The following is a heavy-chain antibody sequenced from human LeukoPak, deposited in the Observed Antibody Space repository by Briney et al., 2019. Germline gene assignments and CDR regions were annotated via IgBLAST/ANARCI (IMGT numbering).Heavy chain of an antibody. V-gene: IGHV4-38-2*02. CDR1: GYSISSGYY. J-gene: IGHJ4*02. Sequence: PSETLSLTCTVSGYSISSGYYWGWIRQPPGKGLEWIGSIYHSGSTYYNPSLKSRVTISVDTSKNQFSLKLSSVTAADTAVYYCARDCSGGSCYSGFDYWGQGTLVTVAS. D-gene: IGHD2-15*01. CDR3: ARDCSGGSCYSGFDY. CDR2: IYHSGST.